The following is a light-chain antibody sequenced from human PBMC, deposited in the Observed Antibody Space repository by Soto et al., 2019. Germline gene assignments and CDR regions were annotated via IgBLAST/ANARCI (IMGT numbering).Light chain of an antibody. CDR1: SSDVGGYNY. CDR3: SSYTSSSTYV. Sequence: QSVLTQPASVSGFPGQSITISCTGTSSDVGGYNYVSWYQRHPGKAPQLMIYEVSNRPSGVSNRFSGSKSGNTASLTISGLQAEDEADYYCSSYTSSSTYVFGLGTKVTV. V-gene: IGLV2-14*01. CDR2: EVS. J-gene: IGLJ1*01.